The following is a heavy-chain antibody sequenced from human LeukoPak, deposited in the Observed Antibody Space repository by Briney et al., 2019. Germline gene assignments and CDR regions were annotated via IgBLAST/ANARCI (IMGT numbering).Heavy chain of an antibody. CDR1: GGSISSYY. D-gene: IGHD2-15*01. Sequence: SETLSLTCTVSGGSISSYYWSWIRQPPGKGLEWIGYIYYSGSTNYNPSLKSRVTISVDTSKNQFSLKLSSVTAADTAVYYCARAQTVVAATPGGYWGQGTLVTVSS. V-gene: IGHV4-59*01. J-gene: IGHJ4*02. CDR3: ARAQTVVAATPGGY. CDR2: IYYSGST.